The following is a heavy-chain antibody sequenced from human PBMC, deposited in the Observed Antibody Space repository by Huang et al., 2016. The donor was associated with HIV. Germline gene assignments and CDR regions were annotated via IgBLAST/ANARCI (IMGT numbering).Heavy chain of an antibody. D-gene: IGHD6-13*01. Sequence: QVQLQQWGAGLLKPSETLSLTCAVYGGSFSGYYWSWIRQPPGKGLEWIGEINHSGRTTYNPSLKSRVTISVDTSKNQFSLKLRSVTAADTAVYYCASSSWTQREEYYFDYWGQGTLVTVSS. V-gene: IGHV4-34*01. CDR1: GGSFSGYY. CDR3: ASSSWTQREEYYFDY. CDR2: INHSGRT. J-gene: IGHJ4*02.